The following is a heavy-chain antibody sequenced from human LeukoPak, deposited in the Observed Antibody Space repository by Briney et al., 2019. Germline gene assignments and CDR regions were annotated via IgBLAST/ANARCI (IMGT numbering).Heavy chain of an antibody. CDR2: INPSGGST. J-gene: IGHJ4*02. CDR1: GYTFTSYY. D-gene: IGHD3-22*01. CDR3: ARGDDYYDSSGYLMSFY. V-gene: IGHV1-46*01. Sequence: GASVKVSCKESGYTFTSYYMHWVRQAPGQGLEWMGIINPSGGSTSYAQKFQGRVTMTRDMSTSTVYMELSSVRSEDTAVYYCARGDDYYDSSGYLMSFYWGQGTLVTVSS.